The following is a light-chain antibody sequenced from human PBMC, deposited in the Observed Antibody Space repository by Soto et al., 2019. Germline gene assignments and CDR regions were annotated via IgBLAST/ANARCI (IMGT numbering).Light chain of an antibody. CDR3: QQANSFPPYT. V-gene: IGKV1-12*01. J-gene: IGKJ2*01. Sequence: DIQMTQSPSSVSASVGDRVTITCRASQGIRNWLAWYQQKPGQAPKLLVYAASTLQSGVPSRFSGSGSGIDFTLTISSLQPEDFATYYCQQANSFPPYTFGQGTKLEIK. CDR2: AAS. CDR1: QGIRNW.